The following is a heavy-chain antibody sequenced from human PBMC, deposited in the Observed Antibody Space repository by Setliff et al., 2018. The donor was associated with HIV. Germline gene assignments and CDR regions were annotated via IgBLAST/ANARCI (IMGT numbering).Heavy chain of an antibody. J-gene: IGHJ5*02. CDR2: VNHSGST. CDR1: GGSFNDYY. Sequence: PSETLSLTCAVYGGSFNDYYWSWIRQPPGKGLEWIGEVNHSGSTSYNPSLESRVSISVDTSKNQFSLKLRSVTAADTAVYYCARGGRSLAAQTWFDPWGQGTLVTVSS. D-gene: IGHD6-6*01. CDR3: ARGGRSLAAQTWFDP. V-gene: IGHV4-34*01.